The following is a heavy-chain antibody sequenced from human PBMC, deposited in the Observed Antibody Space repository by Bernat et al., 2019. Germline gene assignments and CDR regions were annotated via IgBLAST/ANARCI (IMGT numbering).Heavy chain of an antibody. D-gene: IGHD2-15*01. V-gene: IGHV3-30*18. CDR3: AKDTGVVAATPYYYGMDV. CDR2: ISYDGSNK. J-gene: IGHJ6*02. Sequence: QVQLVESGGGVVQPGRSLRLSCAASGFTFSSYGMHWVRQAPGKGLEWVAVISYDGSNKYYADSVKGRFTISRDNSKNTLDLQMNSLRAEDTAVYYCAKDTGVVAATPYYYGMDVWGQGTTVTVSS. CDR1: GFTFSSYG.